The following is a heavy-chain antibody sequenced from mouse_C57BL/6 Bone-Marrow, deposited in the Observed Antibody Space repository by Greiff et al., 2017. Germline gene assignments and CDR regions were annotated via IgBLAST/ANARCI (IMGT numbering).Heavy chain of an antibody. Sequence: QVQLQQSGAELARPGASVKLSCKASGYTFTSYGISWVKQRTGQGLEWIGEIYPRSGNTYYNEKFKGKATLTADKSSSTAYMELRSLTSEDSAVYFCARGYYSKGAWFAYWGQGTLVTVSA. CDR2: IYPRSGNT. CDR1: GYTFTSYG. CDR3: ARGYYSKGAWFAY. V-gene: IGHV1-81*01. D-gene: IGHD2-5*01. J-gene: IGHJ3*01.